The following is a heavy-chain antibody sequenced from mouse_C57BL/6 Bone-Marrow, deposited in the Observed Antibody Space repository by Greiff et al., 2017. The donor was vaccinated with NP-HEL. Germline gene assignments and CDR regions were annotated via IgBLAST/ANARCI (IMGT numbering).Heavy chain of an antibody. CDR3: ARGVIYYGYDGFAY. CDR1: GYTFTSYW. CDR2: IDPSDSYT. D-gene: IGHD2-2*01. V-gene: IGHV1-59*01. Sequence: QVQLQQPGAELVRPGTSVKLSCKASGYTFTSYWMHRVKQRPGQGLEWIGVIDPSDSYTNYNQKFKGKATLTVDTSSSTAYMQLSSLTSEDSAVYYCARGVIYYGYDGFAYWGQGTLVTVSA. J-gene: IGHJ3*01.